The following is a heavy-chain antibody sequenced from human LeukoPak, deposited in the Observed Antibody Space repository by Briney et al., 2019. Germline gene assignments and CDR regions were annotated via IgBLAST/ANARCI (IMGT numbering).Heavy chain of an antibody. CDR2: IRYDGSNK. V-gene: IGHV3-30*02. Sequence: GGSLRLSCAASGFTFSNSGMHWVRQIPGRGLEGVAFIRYDGSNKSYTDSAKGRFTISRDNSKNTLYLQMNSLRAEDTAVYYCAKDRDSSSWYSPSDFWGLGTLVTVSS. D-gene: IGHD6-13*01. CDR3: AKDRDSSSWYSPSDF. CDR1: GFTFSNSG. J-gene: IGHJ4*02.